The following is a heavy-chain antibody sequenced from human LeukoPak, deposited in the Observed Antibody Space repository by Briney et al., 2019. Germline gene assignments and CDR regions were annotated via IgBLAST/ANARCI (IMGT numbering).Heavy chain of an antibody. Sequence: SETLSLTCAVNGGSFSGYYWSWIRQPPGKGLEWIGEINHSGSTNYNPSLKSRVTISVDTSKNQFSLKLSSVTAADTAVYYCARLSSSSHLFDYWGQGTLVTVSS. D-gene: IGHD6-6*01. CDR2: INHSGST. CDR3: ARLSSSSHLFDY. J-gene: IGHJ4*02. V-gene: IGHV4-34*01. CDR1: GGSFSGYY.